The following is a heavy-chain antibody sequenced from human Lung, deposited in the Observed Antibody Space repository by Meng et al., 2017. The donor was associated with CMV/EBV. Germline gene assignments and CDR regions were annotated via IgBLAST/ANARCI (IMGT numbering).Heavy chain of an antibody. CDR1: GGSFSGYY. J-gene: IGHJ6*02. CDR3: ARGRGKPAAIYYYGMDV. Sequence: GSLRLSCAVYGGSFSGYYWSWIRQPPGKGLEWIGEINHSGSTNYNPSLKSRVTISVDTSKNQFSLKLSSVTAADTAVYYCARGRGKPAAIYYYGMDVWGQGTTVTFSS. V-gene: IGHV4-34*01. CDR2: INHSGST. D-gene: IGHD2-2*02.